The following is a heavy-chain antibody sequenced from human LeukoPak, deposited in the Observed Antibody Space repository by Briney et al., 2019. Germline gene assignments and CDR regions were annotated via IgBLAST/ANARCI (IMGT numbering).Heavy chain of an antibody. CDR3: ATSLTYYYDSSGYSADY. V-gene: IGHV4-59*01. D-gene: IGHD3-22*01. CDR1: GGSISSYY. Sequence: SETLSLTCAVYGGSISSYYWSWIRQPPGKGLEWIGYIYYSGSTNYNPSLKSRVTISVDTSKNQFSLKLSSVTAADTAVYYCATSLTYYYDSSGYSADYWGQGTLVTVSS. J-gene: IGHJ4*02. CDR2: IYYSGST.